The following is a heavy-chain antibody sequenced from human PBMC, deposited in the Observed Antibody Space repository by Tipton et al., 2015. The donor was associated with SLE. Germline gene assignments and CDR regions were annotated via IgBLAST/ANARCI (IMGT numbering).Heavy chain of an antibody. CDR2: IYYSGST. Sequence: TLSLTCTVSGGSISSYYWSWIRQPPGKGLEWIGYIYYSGSTNYNPSLKSRVTISVDTSKNQFSLKLSSVTAADTDVYYCARTFPYGGFDPWGQGTLVTVSS. D-gene: IGHD4-23*01. CDR1: GGSISSYY. CDR3: ARTFPYGGFDP. J-gene: IGHJ5*02. V-gene: IGHV4-59*01.